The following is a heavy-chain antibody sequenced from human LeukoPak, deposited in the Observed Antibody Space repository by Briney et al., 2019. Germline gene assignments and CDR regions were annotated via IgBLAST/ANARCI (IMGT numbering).Heavy chain of an antibody. D-gene: IGHD2-2*01. V-gene: IGHV3-15*01. CDR2: IKRKSDGGTT. CDR1: GFAFSNSW. J-gene: IGHJ6*03. Sequence: EGSLRLSCAASGFAFSNSWMSWVRQAPGKGLECVGRIKRKSDGGTTDYAAPVKGRFTISRDDSRNTLYLQMNSLKTEDTAVYYCTRVRIVPAAMWGWGNYYYYYYMDVWGKGTTVTISS. CDR3: TRVRIVPAAMWGWGNYYYYYYMDV.